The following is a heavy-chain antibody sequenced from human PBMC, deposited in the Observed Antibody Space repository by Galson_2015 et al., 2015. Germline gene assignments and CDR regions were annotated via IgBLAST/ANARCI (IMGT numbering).Heavy chain of an antibody. CDR3: AREYCSSTSCYVRAKPVYYFDY. V-gene: IGHV3-48*02. D-gene: IGHD2-2*01. CDR2: ISSSSSTI. J-gene: IGHJ4*02. CDR1: GFTFSSYS. Sequence: SLRLSCAASGFTFSSYSMNWVRQAPGKGLEWVSYISSSSSTIYYADSVKGRFTISRDNAKNSLYLQMNSLRDEDTAVYYCAREYCSSTSCYVRAKPVYYFDYWGQGTLVTVSS.